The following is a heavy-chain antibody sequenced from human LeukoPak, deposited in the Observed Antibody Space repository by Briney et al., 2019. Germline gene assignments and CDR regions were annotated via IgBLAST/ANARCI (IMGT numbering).Heavy chain of an antibody. J-gene: IGHJ4*02. CDR3: ARVTSTTGTD. Sequence: PSQTLSLTCTVSGGSISSGGYYWSWIRQHPGKGLKWIGYIYYSGSTFHTSSLKSRITISVDTSKNQFSLRLSSVTAADTAVYYCARVTSTTGTDWGQGTLVTVSS. CDR2: IYYSGST. D-gene: IGHD1-1*01. V-gene: IGHV4-31*03. CDR1: GGSISSGGYY.